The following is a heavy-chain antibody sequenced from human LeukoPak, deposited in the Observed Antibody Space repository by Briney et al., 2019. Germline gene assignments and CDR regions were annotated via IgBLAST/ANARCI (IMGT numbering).Heavy chain of an antibody. CDR2: INHNGNEN. D-gene: IGHD3-16*01. Sequence: GGSLRLSCAASGFTFSSYWMNWARQAPGKGLEWVASINHNGNENYYVDSVKGRFTISRDNAKNSLYLQMSNLRAEDTAVYFCAGGGGLDVWGQGATVTVSS. V-gene: IGHV3-7*03. J-gene: IGHJ6*02. CDR1: GFTFSSYW. CDR3: AGGGGLDV.